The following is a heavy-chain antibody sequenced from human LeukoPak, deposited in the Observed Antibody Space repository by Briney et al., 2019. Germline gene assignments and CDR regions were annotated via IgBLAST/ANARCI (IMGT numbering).Heavy chain of an antibody. CDR1: GFTFSSYA. D-gene: IGHD6-19*01. CDR2: ISGSGDST. Sequence: GGSLRLSCAASGFTFSSYAMSWVRQAPGKGLEWVSAISGSGDSTYYADSVKGRFTISRDNSKNTLYLQMNSLRAEDTAVYYCAKDLMWLVRFPGYWGQGTLVTVSS. V-gene: IGHV3-23*01. CDR3: AKDLMWLVRFPGY. J-gene: IGHJ4*02.